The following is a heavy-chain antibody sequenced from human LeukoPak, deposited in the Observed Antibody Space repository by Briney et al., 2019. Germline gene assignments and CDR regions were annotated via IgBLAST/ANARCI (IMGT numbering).Heavy chain of an antibody. J-gene: IGHJ4*02. V-gene: IGHV3-53*01. D-gene: IGHD4-17*01. Sequence: PGGSLRLSCAASGFTLSSNYTSWVRQAPGKGLEWISVIFSGGSTYYADSVKGRFTISRDISKNAVYLQMNSLRAEDTAVYYCARDSYGDANFDSWGQGTLVTVSS. CDR3: ARDSYGDANFDS. CDR2: IFSGGST. CDR1: GFTLSSNY.